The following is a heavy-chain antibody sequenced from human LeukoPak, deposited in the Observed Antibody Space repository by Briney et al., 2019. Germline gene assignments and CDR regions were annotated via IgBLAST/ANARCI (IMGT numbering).Heavy chain of an antibody. Sequence: ASVKVSCKASGGTFSSYAINWVRQATGQGLEWMGWMNPNSGNTGYAQKFQGRVTMTRNTSISTFYMDLSSLRSEDTAVYYCARALAWGGSYYNYYYMDVWGKGTTITVSS. CDR3: ARALAWGGSYYNYYYMDV. CDR1: GGTFSSYA. D-gene: IGHD1-26*01. CDR2: MNPNSGNT. J-gene: IGHJ6*03. V-gene: IGHV1-8*02.